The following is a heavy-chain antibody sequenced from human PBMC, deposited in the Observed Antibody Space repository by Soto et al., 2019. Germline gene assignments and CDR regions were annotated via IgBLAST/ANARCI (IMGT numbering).Heavy chain of an antibody. J-gene: IGHJ6*02. CDR2: ISGSGGST. D-gene: IGHD6-19*01. V-gene: IGHV3-23*01. CDR3: AREGSGWYGFGDGMDV. Sequence: GGSLRLSCAASGFTFSSYAMSWVRQAPGKGLEWVSAISGSGGSTYYADSVKGRFTISRDNSKNTLYLQMNSLRAEDTAVYYCAREGSGWYGFGDGMDVWGQGTTVTVSS. CDR1: GFTFSSYA.